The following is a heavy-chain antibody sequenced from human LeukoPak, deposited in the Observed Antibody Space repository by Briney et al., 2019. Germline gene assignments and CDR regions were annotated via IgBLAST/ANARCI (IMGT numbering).Heavy chain of an antibody. CDR1: GYSISSGYY. CDR2: IYHSGST. D-gene: IGHD2-15*01. CDR3: ARAEEWWGVDY. J-gene: IGHJ4*02. Sequence: SETLSLTCTVSGYSISSGYYWGWIRPPPGKGLEWIGSIYHSGSTYYNPSLKSRVTISVDTSKNQFSLKLSSVTAADTAVYYCARAEEWWGVDYWGQGTLVTVSS. V-gene: IGHV4-38-2*02.